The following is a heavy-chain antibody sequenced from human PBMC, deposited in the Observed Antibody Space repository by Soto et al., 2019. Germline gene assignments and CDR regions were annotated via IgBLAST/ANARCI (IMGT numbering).Heavy chain of an antibody. CDR3: ARSFHEGSGYYPL. CDR2: MYYTGST. CDR1: GGSMSPYY. Sequence: KTSETLSLTCSVSGGSMSPYYWSWIRQAPGKGLEWIGYMYYTGSTNYNPSLESRVTISVDTSKNQFSLKLSSLTAADTAVYYCARSFHEGSGYYPLWGQGTLVTVSS. D-gene: IGHD3-22*01. J-gene: IGHJ4*02. V-gene: IGHV4-59*01.